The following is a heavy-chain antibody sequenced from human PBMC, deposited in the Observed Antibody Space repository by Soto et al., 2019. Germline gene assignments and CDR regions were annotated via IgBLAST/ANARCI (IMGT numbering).Heavy chain of an antibody. J-gene: IGHJ3*02. V-gene: IGHV1-69*13. Sequence: GASVKVSCKASGGTFSSYAISWVRQAPGQGLEWMGGIIPIFGTANYAQKLQGRVTITADESTSTAYMELSSLRSEDTAVYYCASFFWYSDAFDIWGQGTMVTVSS. D-gene: IGHD6-13*01. CDR1: GGTFSSYA. CDR2: IIPIFGTA. CDR3: ASFFWYSDAFDI.